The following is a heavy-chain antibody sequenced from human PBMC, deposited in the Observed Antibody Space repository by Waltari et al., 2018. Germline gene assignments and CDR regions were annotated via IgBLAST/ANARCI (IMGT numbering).Heavy chain of an antibody. D-gene: IGHD6-13*01. CDR2: INHSGST. J-gene: IGHJ4*02. Sequence: QVQLQQWGAGLLKPSETLSLPCAVYGGSFSGYYWSWIRQPPGKGLEWIGEINHSGSTNYNPSLKSRVTISVDTSKNQFSLKLSSVTAADTAVYYCARGRGSMSSSTIDYWGQGTLVTVSS. CDR1: GGSFSGYY. CDR3: ARGRGSMSSSTIDY. V-gene: IGHV4-34*01.